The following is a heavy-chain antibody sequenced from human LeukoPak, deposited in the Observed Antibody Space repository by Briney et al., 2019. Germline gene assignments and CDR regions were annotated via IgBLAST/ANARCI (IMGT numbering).Heavy chain of an antibody. CDR2: IKQDGSEE. Sequence: GGSLRLSCAGSGFIFSTYWMGWVRQAPGKGLEWVANIKQDGSEEYYVDSVGGRFTISRDNAKKSLYLQMNSLRAEDTAVYYGAKVTLTSATFDYWGQGALITVSS. J-gene: IGHJ4*02. CDR3: AKVTLTSATFDY. CDR1: GFIFSTYW. D-gene: IGHD4/OR15-4a*01. V-gene: IGHV3-7*01.